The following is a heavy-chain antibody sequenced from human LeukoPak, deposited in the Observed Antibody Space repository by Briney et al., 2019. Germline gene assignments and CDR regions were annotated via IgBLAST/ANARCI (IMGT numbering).Heavy chain of an antibody. CDR2: INDSGGST. V-gene: IGHV3-23*01. CDR3: AKMYDRDLGYWYFDL. D-gene: IGHD3-10*02. CDR1: GFTFSSYA. J-gene: IGHJ2*01. Sequence: PGGSLRLSCAASGFTFSSYAMSWVRQAPGKGLEWVSGINDSGGSTYYADSVKGRFAISRDNSKNTLYLQMNSLRAEDTAVYYCAKMYDRDLGYWYFDLWGRGTLVTVSS.